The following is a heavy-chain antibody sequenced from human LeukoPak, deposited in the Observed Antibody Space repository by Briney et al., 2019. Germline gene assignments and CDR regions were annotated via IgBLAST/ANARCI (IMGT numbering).Heavy chain of an antibody. D-gene: IGHD3-16*02. Sequence: GGSLRLPCAPSGFTLSIYPKSCAPQAPGEAREGVSAMSGSCGSTHYGDSVKGRFTISRENSKNTVCLQMNSLRAEDTAVYYCAKDNDYVRGSYRPFDFWGEGPLVSVSS. CDR3: AKDNDYVRGSYRPFDF. J-gene: IGHJ4*02. V-gene: IGHV3-23*01. CDR1: GFTLSIYP. CDR2: MSGSCGST.